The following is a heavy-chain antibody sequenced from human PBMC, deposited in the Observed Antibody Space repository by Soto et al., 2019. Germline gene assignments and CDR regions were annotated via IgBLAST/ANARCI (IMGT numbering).Heavy chain of an antibody. Sequence: GGSLRLSCAASGFTFSNYAMNWVRQAPWKGLEWVSIISRNGGSTYYADSVKGRFTISRDDSKNTLYLQMNSLRAEDTAVYYCVWDNSYHSYMDVWGKGTTGTVSS. V-gene: IGHV3-23*01. CDR2: ISRNGGST. D-gene: IGHD1-26*01. J-gene: IGHJ6*03. CDR1: GFTFSNYA. CDR3: VWDNSYHSYMDV.